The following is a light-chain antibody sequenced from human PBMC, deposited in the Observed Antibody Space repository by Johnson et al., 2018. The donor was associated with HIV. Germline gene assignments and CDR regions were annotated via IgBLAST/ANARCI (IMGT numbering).Light chain of an antibody. Sequence: QSVLTQPPSVSAAPGQEVTISCSGSSSNIGNTYVSWYQQLPGTAPKLLIYENSKRHSGIPDRFSGSQSGTSATLGITGLQTGDEADYYCGAWDSSLTTYVFGTGTTVTVL. CDR1: SSNIGNTY. CDR2: ENS. V-gene: IGLV1-51*02. J-gene: IGLJ1*01. CDR3: GAWDSSLTTYV.